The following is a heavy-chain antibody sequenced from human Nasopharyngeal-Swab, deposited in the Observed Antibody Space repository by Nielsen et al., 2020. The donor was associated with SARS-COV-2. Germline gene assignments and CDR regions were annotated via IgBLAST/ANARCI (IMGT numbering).Heavy chain of an antibody. CDR2: IKQDGSDK. CDR3: GRGGKLGALDI. D-gene: IGHD3-16*01. Sequence: GESLKISCAASGLTFTNSWMSWVRQAPGKGLEWVANIKQDGSDKYYVDSVKGRFTISRDNAKNSLELQMNSLRFEDTAVYYCGRGGKLGALDIWGQGTMVTVSS. V-gene: IGHV3-7*01. J-gene: IGHJ3*02. CDR1: GLTFTNSW.